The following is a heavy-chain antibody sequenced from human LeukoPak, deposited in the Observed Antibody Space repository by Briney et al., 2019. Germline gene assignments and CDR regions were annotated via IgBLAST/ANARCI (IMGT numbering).Heavy chain of an antibody. CDR1: GFSLTTSGVG. V-gene: IGHV2-5*02. CDR3: AHITTVTCADY. J-gene: IGHJ4*02. D-gene: IGHD4-11*01. Sequence: ESGPTLVKPTQTLTLTCTFSGFSLTTSGVGVGWIRQPPGKALEWLALIYWDDDERYSPSLKSRHTITKDTSKNQVVLTITNMDPVDTATYYCAHITTVTCADYWGQGTLVTVSS. CDR2: IYWDDDE.